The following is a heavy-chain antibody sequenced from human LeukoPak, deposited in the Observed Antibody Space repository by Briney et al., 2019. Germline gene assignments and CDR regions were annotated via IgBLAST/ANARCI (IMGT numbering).Heavy chain of an antibody. CDR2: IGTGRDT. Sequence: GRSLRLSCAASGFTFDDYAMNWVRQAPGKGLEWVSVIGTGRDTYYADSVKGRFTISRDNSKSTLYLQMNSLRAEDTAVYYCAKKEVGLHPFDYWGQGTPVTVSS. D-gene: IGHD2-15*01. V-gene: IGHV3-23*01. CDR3: AKKEVGLHPFDY. J-gene: IGHJ4*02. CDR1: GFTFDDYA.